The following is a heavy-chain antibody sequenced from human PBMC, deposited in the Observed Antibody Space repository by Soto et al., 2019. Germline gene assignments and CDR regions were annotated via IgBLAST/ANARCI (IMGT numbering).Heavy chain of an antibody. J-gene: IGHJ4*02. CDR1: GYTFTSYD. CDR2: INLNSGDT. V-gene: IGHV1-8*01. CDR3: ARGRGWRDY. Sequence: QVQLVQSGAEVKKPGASVKVSCKASGYTFTSYDINWVRQAAGQGLKWMGWINLNSGDTDSAQKFQGRLTMTRDTSISTAYMELSSLTSEDTAVYYCARGRGWRDYWGQGTLVTVSS. D-gene: IGHD6-19*01.